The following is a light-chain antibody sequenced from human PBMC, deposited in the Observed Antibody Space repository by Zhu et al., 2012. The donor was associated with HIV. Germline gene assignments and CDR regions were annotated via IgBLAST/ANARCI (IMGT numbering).Light chain of an antibody. Sequence: AIRMTQSPSSLSASTGDRVTITCRASQDISSYLAWFQQKPGKAPNLLIYSASAIQSGVPSRFSGSGSGTDFTLTISRLQSEDFATYYCQQYYDYPRTFGQGTKVEIK. J-gene: IGKJ1*01. CDR3: QQYYDYPRT. CDR2: SAS. V-gene: IGKV1-8*01. CDR1: QDISSY.